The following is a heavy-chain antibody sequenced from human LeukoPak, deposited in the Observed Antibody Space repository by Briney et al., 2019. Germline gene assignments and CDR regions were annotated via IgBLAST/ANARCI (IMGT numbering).Heavy chain of an antibody. J-gene: IGHJ4*02. Sequence: PSETLSLTCTVSDDSISDYYRGWIRQPPGKGLEWIGSFHNSGTSTYNPSLKSRVTISADTSKNQFSLKLNSLTTADTAVYYCTRGAGWLIDYWGQGILVTVSS. V-gene: IGHV4-59*01. CDR1: DDSISDYY. CDR3: TRGAGWLIDY. CDR2: FHNSGTS. D-gene: IGHD3-16*01.